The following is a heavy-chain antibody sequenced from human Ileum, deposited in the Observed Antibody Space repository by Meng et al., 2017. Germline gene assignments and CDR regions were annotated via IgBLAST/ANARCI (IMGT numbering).Heavy chain of an antibody. CDR3: ARHGHFTPDKYYFDS. CDR1: GGSISSGEYC. J-gene: IGHJ4*03. D-gene: IGHD3-3*02. Sequence: QEQLQESGPGLLKPSETLSLSCTVSGGSISSGEYCWGWIRQPPGKGLEWIGSVYFTGYTYYSPSLMSRVTISVETSKNQFSLRLTSVTAADTGLYLCARHGHFTPDKYYFDSWGQGTLVTVSS. CDR2: VYFTGYT. V-gene: IGHV4-39*01.